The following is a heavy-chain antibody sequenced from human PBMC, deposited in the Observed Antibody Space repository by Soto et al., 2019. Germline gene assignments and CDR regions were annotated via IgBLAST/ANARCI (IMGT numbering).Heavy chain of an antibody. V-gene: IGHV3-23*01. CDR3: VKANIELTTVTKGFDY. CDR1: GFTFSSFA. Sequence: PGGSLRLSCAASGFTFSSFAMSWVRQAPGKGLEWVSDIRGSGHTNYADSVKGRFTISRDNSKNTLYLQMNSLRAEDTAIYYCVKANIELTTVTKGFDYWGQGTLVTVSS. D-gene: IGHD4-17*01. CDR2: IRGSGHT. J-gene: IGHJ4*02.